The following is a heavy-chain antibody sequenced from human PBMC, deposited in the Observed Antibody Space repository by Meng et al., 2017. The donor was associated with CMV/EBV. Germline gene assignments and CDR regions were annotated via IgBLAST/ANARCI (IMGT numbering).Heavy chain of an antibody. CDR1: GYTFTGYY. CDR3: ARVKSAFDI. Sequence: ASVKVSCKASGYTFTGYYMHWVRQAPGQGLEWMGWINPNSGGTNYAQKFQGRVTMTRDTSTSTVYMELSSLRSEDTAVYYCARVKSAFDIWGQGTMVTVSS. V-gene: IGHV1-2*02. J-gene: IGHJ3*02. CDR2: INPNSGGT.